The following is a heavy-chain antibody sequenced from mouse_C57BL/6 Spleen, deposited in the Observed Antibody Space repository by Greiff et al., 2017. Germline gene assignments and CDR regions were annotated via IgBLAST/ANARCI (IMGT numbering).Heavy chain of an antibody. CDR3: ARDGYGGDWYFDV. CDR1: GYTFTSYW. D-gene: IGHD2-2*01. V-gene: IGHV1-53*01. Sequence: QVQLKQPGTELVKPGASVKLSCKASGYTFTSYWMHWVKQRPGQGLEWIGNINPSNGGTNYNEKFKSKATLTVDKSSSTAYMQLSSLTSEDSAFYYCARDGYGGDWYFDVWGTGTTVTVSS. J-gene: IGHJ1*03. CDR2: INPSNGGT.